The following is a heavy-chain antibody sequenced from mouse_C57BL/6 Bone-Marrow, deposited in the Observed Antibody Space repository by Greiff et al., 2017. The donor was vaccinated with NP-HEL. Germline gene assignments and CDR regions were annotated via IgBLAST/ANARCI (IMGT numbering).Heavy chain of an antibody. CDR3: ARRVITTVWGYFDY. D-gene: IGHD1-1*01. CDR1: GYTFTSYW. CDR2: IYPGSGST. V-gene: IGHV1-55*01. Sequence: QVQLQQPGAELVKPGASVKMSCKASGYTFTSYWITWVKQRPGQGLEWIGDIYPGSGSTNYNEKFKSKATLTVDTSSSTAYMQLSSLTSEDSAVYYCARRVITTVWGYFDYWGQGTTLTVSS. J-gene: IGHJ2*01.